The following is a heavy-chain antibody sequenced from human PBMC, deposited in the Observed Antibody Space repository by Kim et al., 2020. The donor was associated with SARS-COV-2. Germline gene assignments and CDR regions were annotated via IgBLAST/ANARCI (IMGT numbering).Heavy chain of an antibody. CDR1: GGSFSGYY. J-gene: IGHJ4*02. CDR3: ARGGPLGYCSSTSCYGEPEDPGKFDY. V-gene: IGHV4-34*01. D-gene: IGHD2-2*01. CDR2: INHSGST. Sequence: ETLSLTCAVYGGSFSGYYWSWIRQPPGKGLEWIGEINHSGSTNYNPSLKSRVTISVDTSKNQFSLKLSSVTAADTAVYYCARGGPLGYCSSTSCYGEPEDPGKFDYWGQGTLVTVSS.